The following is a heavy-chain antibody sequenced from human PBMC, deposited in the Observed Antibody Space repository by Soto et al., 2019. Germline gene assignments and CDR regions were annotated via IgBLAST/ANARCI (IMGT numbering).Heavy chain of an antibody. Sequence: QVQLVQSGAEVKKPGASVKVSCKASGYTFTSYAMYWVRQAPGQRLEWMGWINAGNGNTKYSQKFQGRVTITRDTSASTAYMELSSLRSEDTAVYYCARGVYCSSTSCYGAYYYYYMDVWGKGTTVTVSS. D-gene: IGHD2-2*01. J-gene: IGHJ6*03. CDR1: GYTFTSYA. CDR3: ARGVYCSSTSCYGAYYYYYMDV. CDR2: INAGNGNT. V-gene: IGHV1-3*01.